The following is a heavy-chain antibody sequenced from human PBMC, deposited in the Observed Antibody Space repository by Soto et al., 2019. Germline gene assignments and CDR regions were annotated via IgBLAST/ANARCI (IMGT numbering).Heavy chain of an antibody. V-gene: IGHV3-15*01. D-gene: IGHD3-16*02. CDR2: VLSVSDGSRT. Sequence: PGGSLRLSCEASGLTLSESWMSWVRQSPGKGLEWVARVLSVSDGSRTDYAAPVKDRFTISRDDSKNMLYLQMDNLKTEDTAVYYCSTYDYIWGTHSYRWAYWGPGALVTVSS. CDR3: STYDYIWGTHSYRWAY. CDR1: GLTLSESW. J-gene: IGHJ4*02.